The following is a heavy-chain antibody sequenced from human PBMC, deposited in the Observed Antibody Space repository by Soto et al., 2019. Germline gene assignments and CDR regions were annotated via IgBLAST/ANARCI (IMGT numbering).Heavy chain of an antibody. CDR1: GGTFSSYA. J-gene: IGHJ6*02. D-gene: IGHD4-17*01. Sequence: QVQLVQSGAEGKKPGSSVKVSCKASGGTFSSYAISWVRQAPGQGLEWMGGIIPIFGTANYAQKFQGRVTITADESTSTAYMELSSLRSEDTAVYYCAREVAVTTDRYYYYGMDVWGQGTTVTVSS. V-gene: IGHV1-69*01. CDR3: AREVAVTTDRYYYYGMDV. CDR2: IIPIFGTA.